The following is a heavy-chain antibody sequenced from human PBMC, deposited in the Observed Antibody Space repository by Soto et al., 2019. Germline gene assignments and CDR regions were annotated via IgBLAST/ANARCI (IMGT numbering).Heavy chain of an antibody. CDR1: GYTFTNYG. D-gene: IGHD3-10*01. CDR3: ATTYYHGSYAFDI. J-gene: IGHJ3*02. V-gene: IGHV1-18*01. Sequence: QVQLVQSGAEVKKPGASVKVSCQASGYTFTNYGISWVRQAPGQGLEWMGWISHYNGNTNYAQNLQGRVAMTTDTSTSKAYMELRSLRADDPPVDYGATTYYHGSYAFDIWGQGTIVTVSS. CDR2: ISHYNGNT.